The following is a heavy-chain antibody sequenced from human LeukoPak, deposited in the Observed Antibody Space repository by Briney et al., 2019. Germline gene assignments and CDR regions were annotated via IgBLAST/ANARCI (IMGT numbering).Heavy chain of an antibody. CDR1: GGTFSSYA. CDR3: AREGRWVRTKLYFFY. J-gene: IGHJ4*02. D-gene: IGHD5-24*01. CDR2: IIPIFGTA. Sequence: SVKVSCKASGGTFSSYAISWVRQAPGQGLEWMGGIIPIFGTANYAQKFQGRVTITTDESTSTAYMELSSLRSEDTAVYYCAREGRWVRTKLYFFYWGQGTLVTVSS. V-gene: IGHV1-69*05.